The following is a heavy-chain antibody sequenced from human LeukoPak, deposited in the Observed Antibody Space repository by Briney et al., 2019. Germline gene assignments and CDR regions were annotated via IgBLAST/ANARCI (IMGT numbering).Heavy chain of an antibody. CDR1: GGSISSYY. D-gene: IGHD3-22*01. J-gene: IGHJ5*02. CDR3: AIDRGYYDSTGYVNWLDP. Sequence: PSETLSLTCTVSGGSISSYYWSWIRQPAGKGLEWIGRINTSGSTNYNPSLNSRVTISVDTSKNQFSLKLSSVTAADTAVYYCAIDRGYYDSTGYVNWLDPWGQGTLVTVSS. CDR2: INTSGST. V-gene: IGHV4-4*07.